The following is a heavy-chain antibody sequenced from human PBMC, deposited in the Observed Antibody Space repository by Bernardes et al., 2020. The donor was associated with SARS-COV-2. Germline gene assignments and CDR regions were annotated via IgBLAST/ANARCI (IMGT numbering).Heavy chain of an antibody. V-gene: IGHV4-34*01. CDR1: GESFSGHY. J-gene: IGHJ4*02. D-gene: IGHD3-10*01. Sequence: SQTLSLTCVVYGESFSGHYWTWIRQPPGKGLEWIADINHSGNTNYNPSLKSRVTISADTSKNQFSLKVRSVTAADTAVYYCARPSLHPVGSIDYWSQGTLVTVSS. CDR2: INHSGNT. CDR3: ARPSLHPVGSIDY.